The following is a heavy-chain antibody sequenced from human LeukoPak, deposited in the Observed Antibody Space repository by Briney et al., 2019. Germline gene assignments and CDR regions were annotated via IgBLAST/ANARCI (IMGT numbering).Heavy chain of an antibody. CDR3: ARREAEESGPIDY. CDR1: GFTFYKSA. J-gene: IGHJ4*02. D-gene: IGHD3-3*01. CDR2: ISGRGDFT. V-gene: IGHV3-23*01. Sequence: PGGSLRLSCAASGFTFYKSAMTWVRQAPGTELEWVSAISGRGDFTYYADSVKGRFTISRDNSKNMLYLQMTSLRADDTAVYYCARREAEESGPIDYWGQGTLVTVSS.